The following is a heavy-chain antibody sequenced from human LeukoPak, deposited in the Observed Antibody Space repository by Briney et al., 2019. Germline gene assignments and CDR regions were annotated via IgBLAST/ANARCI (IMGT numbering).Heavy chain of an antibody. Sequence: ASVKVSCKAFGYTFTSYYMHWVRQAPGQGLEWMGIINPSGGSTSYAQKFQGRVTMTRDTSTTTVYMELSSLRSEDTAVYYCARGGDEYSSSSGAFDIWGQGTMVTVSS. J-gene: IGHJ3*02. CDR3: ARGGDEYSSSSGAFDI. CDR1: GYTFTSYY. V-gene: IGHV1-46*01. CDR2: INPSGGST. D-gene: IGHD6-6*01.